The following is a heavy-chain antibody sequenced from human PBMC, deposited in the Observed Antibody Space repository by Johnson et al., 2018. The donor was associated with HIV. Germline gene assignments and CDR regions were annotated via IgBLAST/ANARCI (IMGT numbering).Heavy chain of an antibody. V-gene: IGHV3-66*03. CDR3: AKDTTVTPGAFDI. J-gene: IGHJ3*02. D-gene: IGHD4-17*01. Sequence: VQLVESGGGLIQPGGSLRLSCAASGFTVSSNYMSWVRQAPGKGLEWVSVIYSGGSTYYADSVRGRFTLSRDISKNTVYLQMNSLRAEDTAVYYCAKDTTVTPGAFDIWGQGTMVTVSS. CDR2: IYSGGST. CDR1: GFTVSSNY.